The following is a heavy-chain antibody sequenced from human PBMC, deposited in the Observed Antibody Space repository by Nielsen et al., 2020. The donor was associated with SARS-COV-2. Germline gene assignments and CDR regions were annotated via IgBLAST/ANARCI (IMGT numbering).Heavy chain of an antibody. CDR1: GFTFSSYD. V-gene: IGHV3-13*04. CDR2: IGTAGAT. CDR3: ARELGPYGMDV. J-gene: IGHJ6*02. Sequence: GESLKISCAASGFTFSSYDMHWVRQATGKGLEWVSAIGTAGATYYPGSVKGRFTISRENAKNSLYLQMNSLRAGDTAVYYCARELGPYGMDVWGQGTTVTVSS.